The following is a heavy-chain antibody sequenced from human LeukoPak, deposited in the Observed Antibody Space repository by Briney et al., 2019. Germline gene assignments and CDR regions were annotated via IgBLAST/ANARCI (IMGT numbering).Heavy chain of an antibody. CDR3: ARAMT. Sequence: GGSLRLSCAASVFTFSSYSVNWVRQAPGKGLEWVANIKPDGSDKAYVDSVKGRFTISRDNTKSSLYLQMSSLRAEDTAVYYCARAMTWGQGTLVSVSS. CDR2: IKPDGSDK. J-gene: IGHJ5*02. V-gene: IGHV3-7*01. CDR1: VFTFSSYS.